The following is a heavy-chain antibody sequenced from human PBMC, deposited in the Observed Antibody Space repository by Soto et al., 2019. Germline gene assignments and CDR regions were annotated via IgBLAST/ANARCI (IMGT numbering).Heavy chain of an antibody. J-gene: IGHJ6*02. CDR1: GYNFINYW. CDR3: ARMARSYYYTDMDV. V-gene: IGHV5-51*01. Sequence: GESLKISCKGSGYNFINYWIAWVRQMPGRGLEWMGIIYPGDSDTRYSPSFQGQVTISADESISTAYLQWSSRKASDTAMYYCARMARSYYYTDMDVWGQGTTVTVSS. D-gene: IGHD1-26*01. CDR2: IYPGDSDT.